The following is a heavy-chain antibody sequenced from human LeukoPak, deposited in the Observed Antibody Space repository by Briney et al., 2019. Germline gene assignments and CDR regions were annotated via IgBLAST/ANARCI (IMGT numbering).Heavy chain of an antibody. Sequence: GGSLRLSCAASGFTFSSYAMNWVRQAPEKGLEWVSYISSSGSTIYYADSVKGRFTISRDNAKNSLYLQMNSLRAEDTAVYYCAELGITMIGGVWGKGTTVTISS. CDR3: AELGITMIGGV. CDR2: ISSSGSTI. D-gene: IGHD3-10*02. CDR1: GFTFSSYA. J-gene: IGHJ6*04. V-gene: IGHV3-48*03.